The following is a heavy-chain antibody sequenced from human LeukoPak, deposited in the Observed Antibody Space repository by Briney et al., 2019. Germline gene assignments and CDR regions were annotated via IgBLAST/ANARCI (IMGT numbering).Heavy chain of an antibody. V-gene: IGHV3-30*03. D-gene: IGHD6-13*01. Sequence: GGSLRLSCTASGFTFSSYWMNWVRQAPGKGLEWVAVISYDGSNKYYADSVKGRFTISRDNSKNTLYLQMNSLRAEDTAVYYCAGSYSSSWYLHLGFDYWGQGTLVTVSS. CDR3: AGSYSSSWYLHLGFDY. CDR1: GFTFSSYW. CDR2: ISYDGSNK. J-gene: IGHJ4*02.